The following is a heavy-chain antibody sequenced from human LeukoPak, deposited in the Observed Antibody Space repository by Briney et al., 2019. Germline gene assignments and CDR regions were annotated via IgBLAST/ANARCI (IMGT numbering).Heavy chain of an antibody. CDR1: GASISSDY. V-gene: IGHV4-59*08. Sequence: SSETLSLTCTVSGASISSDYWSWIRQPPGKGLEYIGFINYAGHTNYNPSLKSRVTMSMDTSKNQFSLKLSSVTAADTAVYYCARLGKDVTYRAHYFNYWGQGTLVTVSS. J-gene: IGHJ4*02. D-gene: IGHD7-27*01. CDR2: INYAGHT. CDR3: ARLGKDVTYRAHYFNY.